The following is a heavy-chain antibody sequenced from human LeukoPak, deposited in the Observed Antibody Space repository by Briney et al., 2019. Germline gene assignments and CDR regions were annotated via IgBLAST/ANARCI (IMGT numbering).Heavy chain of an antibody. D-gene: IGHD2-2*02. V-gene: IGHV3-21*01. J-gene: IGHJ4*02. Sequence: GVSLRLSCAASGFTFSSYSMNWVRQDPGKGLEWVSSISSSSSYIYYADSVKGRFTISRDNAKNSLYLQMNSLRAEDTAVYYCARGRIGGYCSSTSCYTGYYFDYWGQGTLVTVSS. CDR3: ARGRIGGYCSSTSCYTGYYFDY. CDR2: ISSSSSYI. CDR1: GFTFSSYS.